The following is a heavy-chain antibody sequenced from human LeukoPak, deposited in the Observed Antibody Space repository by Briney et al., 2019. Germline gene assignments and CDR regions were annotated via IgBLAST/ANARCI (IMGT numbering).Heavy chain of an antibody. D-gene: IGHD2-21*01. CDR2: ISFGGSPI. CDR3: ASKIAANFDY. J-gene: IGHJ4*02. Sequence: GGSLRLSCEASGFTFSNYGMNWVRQAPGKGLEWISYISFGGSPIYYADSVKGRFIISRDSAKNSLYFQMNSLRVEDTALYYCASKIAANFDYWGQGTLVTVSS. V-gene: IGHV3-48*01. CDR1: GFTFSNYG.